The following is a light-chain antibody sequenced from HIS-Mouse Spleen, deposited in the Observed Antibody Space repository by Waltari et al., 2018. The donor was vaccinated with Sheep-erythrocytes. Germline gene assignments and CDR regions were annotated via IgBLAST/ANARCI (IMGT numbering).Light chain of an antibody. CDR1: SSDVGGSNY. J-gene: IGLJ1*01. V-gene: IGLV2-11*01. CDR2: DVS. CDR3: CSYAGSYNHV. Sequence: QSALTQPRPVSGSPGQSVTISCHATSSDVGGSNYASWYQQHPGKAPKLMIYDVSKRPSGVPDRFSGSKSGNTASLTISGLQAEDEADYYCCSYAGSYNHVFATGTKVTVL.